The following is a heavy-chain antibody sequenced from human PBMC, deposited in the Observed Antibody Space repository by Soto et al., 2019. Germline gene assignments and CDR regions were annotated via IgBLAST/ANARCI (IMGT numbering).Heavy chain of an antibody. D-gene: IGHD2-15*01. J-gene: IGHJ4*02. CDR3: ARGLRHPFNFDY. CDR2: IYSGGST. Sequence: GGSLRLSCAASGFTVSSNYMSWVRQAPGKGLEWVSVIYSGGSTYYADSVKGRFTISRDNSKNTLYLQMNSLRAEDTAVYYCARGLRHPFNFDYWGQGTLVTVSS. V-gene: IGHV3-53*01. CDR1: GFTVSSNY.